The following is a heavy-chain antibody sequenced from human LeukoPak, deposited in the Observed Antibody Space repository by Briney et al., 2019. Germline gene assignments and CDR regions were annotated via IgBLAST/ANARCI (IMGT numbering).Heavy chain of an antibody. CDR3: AKLTRGYYYYMDV. J-gene: IGHJ6*03. D-gene: IGHD1-14*01. CDR2: LNQDGSEK. CDR1: GLTFSSYW. V-gene: IGHV3-7*01. Sequence: PGGSLRLSCAASGLTFSSYWMSWVRQTPGKGLEWVANLNQDGSEKHYVYSAKGRFTISRDNAKTSLYLQMNSLRGEDTAVYYCAKLTRGYYYYMDVWGKGTTVTVSS.